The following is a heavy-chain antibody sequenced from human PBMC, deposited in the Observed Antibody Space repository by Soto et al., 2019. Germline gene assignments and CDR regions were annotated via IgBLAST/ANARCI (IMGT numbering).Heavy chain of an antibody. CDR3: TIDVDFGEEDV. D-gene: IGHD4-17*01. Sequence: SETLSLTCTVSGGSISSSSYYWGLIRHPPWKGLYWISSIYYSGITYYNPSLKIRVTISVDTSKNHFSLKLISVTAADTADYFCTIDVDFGEEDVWGQGTTVTVSS. CDR1: GGSISSSSYY. V-gene: IGHV4-39*07. J-gene: IGHJ6*02. CDR2: IYYSGIT.